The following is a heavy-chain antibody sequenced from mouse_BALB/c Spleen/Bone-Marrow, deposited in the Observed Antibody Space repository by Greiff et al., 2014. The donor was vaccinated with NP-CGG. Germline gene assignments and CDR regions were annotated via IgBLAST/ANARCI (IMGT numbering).Heavy chain of an antibody. CDR3: ESHNWDYAMDY. CDR2: INPYNDGT. Sequence: EVQLQQSGPELVKPGASVKMSCKASGYTFTSYVMHWVKQKPGQGLEWIGYINPYNDGTKYNEKFKGKATLTSDKSSRTAYMKHSSLTAEDAAVYYGESHNWDYAMDYWGQGTSVTVSS. J-gene: IGHJ4*01. V-gene: IGHV1-14*01. D-gene: IGHD4-1*02. CDR1: GYTFTSYV.